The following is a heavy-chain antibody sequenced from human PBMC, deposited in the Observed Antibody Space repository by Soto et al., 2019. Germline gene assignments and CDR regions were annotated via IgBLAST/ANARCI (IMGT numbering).Heavy chain of an antibody. CDR1: GFTFSSYA. Sequence: GGSLRLSCAASGFTFSSYAMHWVRQAPGKGLEWVAVISYDGSNKYYADSVKGRFTISRDTSKNILYLQMNSLRAEDTAEYYCARHYSAMGVWGQGTTVTVSS. V-gene: IGHV3-30*14. CDR2: ISYDGSNK. J-gene: IGHJ6*02. CDR3: ARHYSAMGV.